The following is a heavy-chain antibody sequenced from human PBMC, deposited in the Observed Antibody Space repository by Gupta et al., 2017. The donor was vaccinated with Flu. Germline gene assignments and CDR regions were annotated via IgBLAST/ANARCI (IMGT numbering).Heavy chain of an antibody. CDR3: ARAGYGYMGELFLTSNFDY. V-gene: IGHV3-33*01. CDR2: IWYDGSNK. J-gene: IGHJ4*02. Sequence: GLEWVAVIWYDGSNKYYADSVKGRFTISRDNSKNTLYLQMNSLRAEDTAVYYCARAGYGYMGELFLTSNFDYWGQGTLVTVSS. D-gene: IGHD5-18*01.